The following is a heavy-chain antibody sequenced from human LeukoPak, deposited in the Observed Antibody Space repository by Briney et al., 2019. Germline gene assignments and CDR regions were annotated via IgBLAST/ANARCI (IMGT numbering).Heavy chain of an antibody. CDR1: VGSISSGNW. D-gene: IGHD2-2*02. CDR3: ATAPILRGEGGEHYKYGMDV. V-gene: IGHV4/OR15-8*01. CDR2: ILHNGTR. Sequence: SETLSLTCGVSVGSISSGNWWSWVRQSPGKGLEWIGEILHNGTRNYNPSLKSRVTISADTFKNHFSLILTSLTAADTAVYYCATAPILRGEGGEHYKYGMDVWGQGTTVIVS. J-gene: IGHJ6*02.